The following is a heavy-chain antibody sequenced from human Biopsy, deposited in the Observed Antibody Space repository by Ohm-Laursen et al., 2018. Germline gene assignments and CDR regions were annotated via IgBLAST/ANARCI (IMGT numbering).Heavy chain of an antibody. CDR3: TRKPNSLCYFDH. Sequence: SETLSLTWTVSGDSISSDYYWTWIRQVPGEGLEWIAYMHHSGPTYTYYNPSLKSRVAISVEVSKNQFSLKVSSVTAADTAVYFCTRKPNSLCYFDHWGQGTLVTVSS. D-gene: IGHD1-14*01. CDR1: GDSISSDYY. J-gene: IGHJ4*02. CDR2: MHHSGPT. V-gene: IGHV4-31*02.